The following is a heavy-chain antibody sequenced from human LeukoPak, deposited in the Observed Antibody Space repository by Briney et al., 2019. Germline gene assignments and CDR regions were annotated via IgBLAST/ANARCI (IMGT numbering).Heavy chain of an antibody. CDR1: GFTFSNNA. D-gene: IGHD2-2*02. Sequence: GESLRLSCVASGFTFSNNAMSWVRQAPGKGLEWVSAVNGSGVVTHYATSVRGRFTISRDNSKNSLYLQMDSLRAEDMALYYCAKADCSSTSCYTPYGAFDIWGQGTMVTVSS. J-gene: IGHJ3*02. V-gene: IGHV3-23*01. CDR2: VNGSGVVT. CDR3: AKADCSSTSCYTPYGAFDI.